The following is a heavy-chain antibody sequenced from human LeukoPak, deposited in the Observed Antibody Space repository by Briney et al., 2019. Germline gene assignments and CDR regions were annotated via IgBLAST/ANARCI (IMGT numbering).Heavy chain of an antibody. D-gene: IGHD3-10*01. CDR3: ARSYGSGNYFDY. J-gene: IGHJ4*02. CDR2: IYYSGSA. V-gene: IGHV4-59*01. Sequence: SATLSLTCTGSGRSISTYYRSWIRQPPGKGLEWIGYIYYSGSANYNPSLKSRVTISVDTSKNQSSLKLSTVTAADTAVYYCARSYGSGNYFDYWGQGTLVTVSS. CDR1: GRSISTYY.